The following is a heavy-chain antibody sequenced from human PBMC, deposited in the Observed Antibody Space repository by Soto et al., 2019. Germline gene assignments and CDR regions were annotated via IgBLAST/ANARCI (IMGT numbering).Heavy chain of an antibody. CDR1: GFTFRSYW. D-gene: IGHD1-7*01. CDR3: ARSLPGTYGAFDL. V-gene: IGHV3-74*01. CDR2: ISGDGSST. Sequence: GGSLRLSCAASGFTFRSYWMHWVRQSPGKGLVWVSRISGDGSSTTYADSVRGRFTISRDNAKNTVYLQMDSLRAEDTAVYYCARSLPGTYGAFDLWGQGTMVTVSS. J-gene: IGHJ3*01.